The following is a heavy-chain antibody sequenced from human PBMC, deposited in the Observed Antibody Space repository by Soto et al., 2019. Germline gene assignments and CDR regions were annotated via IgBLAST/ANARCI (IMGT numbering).Heavy chain of an antibody. CDR2: IGTAGDT. Sequence: GGSLRLSCAASGFTFSSYDMHWVRQATGKGLEWVSAIGTAGDTYYPGSVKGRFTISRENAKNSLYLQMNSLRAEDTAVYYCAREYTGRRFDPWGQGTLVIVSS. D-gene: IGHD2-2*02. CDR1: GFTFSSYD. CDR3: AREYTGRRFDP. V-gene: IGHV3-13*01. J-gene: IGHJ5*02.